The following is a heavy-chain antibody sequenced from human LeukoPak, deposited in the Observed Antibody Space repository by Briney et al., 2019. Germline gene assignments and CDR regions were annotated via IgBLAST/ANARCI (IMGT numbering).Heavy chain of an antibody. CDR2: IDPSDSYT. CDR3: ARHPRGTYTFDY. V-gene: IGHV5-10-1*01. CDR1: GYTFTGYW. J-gene: IGHJ4*02. Sequence: GASVKVSCKASGYTFTGYWISWVRQMPGKGLEWMGRIDPSDSYTNYSPSFQGHVTISADKSIGTAYLQWSSLKASDTAMYYCARHPRGTYTFDYWGQGTLVTVSS. D-gene: IGHD1-26*01.